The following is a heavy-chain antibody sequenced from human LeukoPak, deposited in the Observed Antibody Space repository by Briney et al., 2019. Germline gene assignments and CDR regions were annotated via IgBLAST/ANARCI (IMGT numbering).Heavy chain of an antibody. V-gene: IGHV3-30*02. CDR3: AREFGLNWGFDY. CDR2: IRYDGSNK. J-gene: IGHJ4*02. D-gene: IGHD7-27*01. CDR1: GFTFSSYG. Sequence: GGSLRLSCAASGFTFSSYGMHWVRQAPGKGLEWVAFIRYDGSNKYYADSVKGRFTISRDNSKNTLYLQMNSLRAEDTAVYYCAREFGLNWGFDYWGQGIQVTVSS.